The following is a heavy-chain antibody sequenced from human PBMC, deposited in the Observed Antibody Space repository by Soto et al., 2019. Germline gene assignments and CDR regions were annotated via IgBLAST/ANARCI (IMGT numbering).Heavy chain of an antibody. CDR1: GGTFSSYS. CDR2: IIPIFGTA. Sequence: QVQLVQSGAEVKKPGSSVKVSCKASGGTFSSYSINWVRQAPGQGLEWMGEIIPIFGTANYAQKFQGRVTITADESTSTAYMERSSLRSEDTAVYYCARDGGRHSGGIDYWGQGTLFTVSS. D-gene: IGHD1-26*01. J-gene: IGHJ4*02. CDR3: ARDGGRHSGGIDY. V-gene: IGHV1-69*01.